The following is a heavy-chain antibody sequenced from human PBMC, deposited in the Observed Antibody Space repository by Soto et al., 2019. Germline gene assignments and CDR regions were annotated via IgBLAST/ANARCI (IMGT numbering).Heavy chain of an antibody. D-gene: IGHD2-8*01. CDR2: IYHSGST. J-gene: IGHJ6*02. V-gene: IGHV4-30-2*01. CDR3: ARRGYCTNGVCYYGMDV. Sequence: SQTQCVRCGVAGGSSVDGGYCWSLIRQPPGKGLEWIGYIYHSGSTYYNPSLKSRVTISVDRSKNQFSLKLSSVTAADTAVYYCARRGYCTNGVCYYGMDVWGQGTTVTVSS. CDR1: GGSSVDGGYC.